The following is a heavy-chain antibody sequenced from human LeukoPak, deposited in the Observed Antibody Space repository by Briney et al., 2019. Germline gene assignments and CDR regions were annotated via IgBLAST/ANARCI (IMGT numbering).Heavy chain of an antibody. CDR2: INPSGGSA. CDR3: ARVAGDGSYYFDY. CDR1: GYTFTGYY. D-gene: IGHD5-24*01. Sequence: ASVKVSCKASGYTFTGYYMHWVRQAPGQGLEWMGIINPSGGSASYAQKFQGRVTMTRDMSTSTVYMELSSLRSEDTAVYYCARVAGDGSYYFDYWGQGTLVTVSS. J-gene: IGHJ4*02. V-gene: IGHV1-46*01.